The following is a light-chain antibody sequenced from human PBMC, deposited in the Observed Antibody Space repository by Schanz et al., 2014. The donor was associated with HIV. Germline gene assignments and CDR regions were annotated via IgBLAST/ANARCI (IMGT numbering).Light chain of an antibody. CDR3: SSYTSTSTLVI. J-gene: IGLJ2*01. CDR1: SGDIGPYDY. V-gene: IGLV2-14*03. Sequence: QSALTQPASMSGSPGQSITISCTGTSGDIGPYDYVSWYQQPPGQAPKLLIYDVTDRPSGISNRFSGSKSGYTASLTISGLQAEDEADYYCSSYTSTSTLVIFGGGTKLTVL. CDR2: DVT.